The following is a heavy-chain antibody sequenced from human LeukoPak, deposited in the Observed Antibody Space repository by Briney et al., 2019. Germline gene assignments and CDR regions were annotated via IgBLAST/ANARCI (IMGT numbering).Heavy chain of an antibody. J-gene: IGHJ4*02. Sequence: SVKVSCKASGYTFTSYDINWVRQATGQGLEWMGRIIPILGIANYAQKLQGRVTITADKSTSTAYMELSSLRSEDTAVYYCARDRPNAYWGQGTLVTVSS. V-gene: IGHV1-69*04. CDR1: GYTFTSYD. CDR2: IIPILGIA. D-gene: IGHD6-6*01. CDR3: ARDRPNAY.